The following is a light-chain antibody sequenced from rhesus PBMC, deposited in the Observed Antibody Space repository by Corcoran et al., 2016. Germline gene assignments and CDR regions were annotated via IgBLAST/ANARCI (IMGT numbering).Light chain of an antibody. Sequence: DIQMTQSPSSLSASVGDRVTITCRASENVNNYLNWYQQKPGKAPKPLIYKASTLQSGVPSRFSGSGAGADYTFTISSLQPEDVATCYCQPGYDTPPFTFGPGTKLAIK. CDR2: KAS. CDR1: ENVNNY. V-gene: IGKV1-74*01. CDR3: QPGYDTPPFT. J-gene: IGKJ3*01.